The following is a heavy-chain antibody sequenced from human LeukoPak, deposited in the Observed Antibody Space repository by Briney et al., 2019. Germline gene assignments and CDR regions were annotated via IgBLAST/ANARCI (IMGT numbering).Heavy chain of an antibody. Sequence: GGSLRLSCAASGFTFSGFSMSWVRQSPTKGLEWVANIKQDGSERYYADSVKGRFTISRDNAKNSLYLQMNSLRAEDTALYYCAKGYCSSTSCLWIYWGQGTLVTVSS. D-gene: IGHD2-2*01. CDR2: IKQDGSER. V-gene: IGHV3-7*03. CDR1: GFTFSGFS. CDR3: AKGYCSSTSCLWIY. J-gene: IGHJ4*02.